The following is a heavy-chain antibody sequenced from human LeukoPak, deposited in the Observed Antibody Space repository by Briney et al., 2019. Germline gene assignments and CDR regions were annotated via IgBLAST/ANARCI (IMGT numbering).Heavy chain of an antibody. J-gene: IGHJ4*02. D-gene: IGHD2-2*01. CDR2: INHSGST. CDR3: ARGRGYCSSTSCYWARGFDY. Sequence: PSETLSLTCTVSGGSISRYYWSWIRQSPGKGLEWIGEINHSGSTNYNPSLKSRVTISVDTSKNQFSLKLSSVTAADTAVYYCARGRGYCSSTSCYWARGFDYWGQGTLVTVSS. V-gene: IGHV4-34*01. CDR1: GGSISRYY.